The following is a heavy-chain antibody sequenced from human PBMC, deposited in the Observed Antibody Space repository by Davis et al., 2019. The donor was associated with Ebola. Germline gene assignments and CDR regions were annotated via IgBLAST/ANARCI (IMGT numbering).Heavy chain of an antibody. CDR1: GFTFSSYA. J-gene: IGHJ6*03. D-gene: IGHD4-11*01. CDR3: AKAQNTRSMTTVTRGYYMDV. V-gene: IGHV3-23*01. Sequence: GESLKISCAASGFTFSSYAMSWVRQAPGKGLEWVSAISGSGGSTYYADSVKGRFTISRDNSKNTLYLQMNSLRAEDTAVYYCAKAQNTRSMTTVTRGYYMDVWGKGTTVTVSS. CDR2: ISGSGGST.